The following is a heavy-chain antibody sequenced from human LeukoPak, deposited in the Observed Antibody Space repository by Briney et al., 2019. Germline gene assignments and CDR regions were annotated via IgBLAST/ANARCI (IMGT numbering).Heavy chain of an antibody. CDR2: INPSGST. J-gene: IGHJ4*02. Sequence: SETLSLTCGDYDGSFSGYYWSWIRQPPGKGLEWIGEINPSGSTKYNASLQRRVTISVDTSKNQFSLKLSSVAAADTAVYYCARGKGYYDSSGYYYWGQGSLVTVSS. CDR1: DGSFSGYY. V-gene: IGHV4-34*01. D-gene: IGHD3-22*01. CDR3: ARGKGYYDSSGYYY.